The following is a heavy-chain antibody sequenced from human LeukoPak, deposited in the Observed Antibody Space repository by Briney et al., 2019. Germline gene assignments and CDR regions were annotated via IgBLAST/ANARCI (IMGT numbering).Heavy chain of an antibody. CDR1: GGSISSTSYY. Sequence: PSETLSLTCTVSGGSISSTSYYWDWIRQPPGKGLEWIGSIHYSGSTYYNPSLKSRVTISLDTSRNQFSLKLSSVTAADTAVYYCARLGRLVFYFDYWGQGTLVSVS. CDR2: IHYSGST. J-gene: IGHJ4*02. CDR3: ARLGRLVFYFDY. V-gene: IGHV4-39*01. D-gene: IGHD1-26*01.